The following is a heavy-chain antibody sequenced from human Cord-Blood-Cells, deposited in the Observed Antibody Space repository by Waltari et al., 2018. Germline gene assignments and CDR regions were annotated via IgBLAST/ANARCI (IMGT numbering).Heavy chain of an antibody. CDR1: GFPFSSYA. CDR3: ARDRWGSGRGPYYFDY. Sequence: QVQLVESGGGVVQPGSSLRLSCAASGFPFSSYAMHWVRQAPGKGLEWVAVISYDGSNKYYADSVKGRFTISRDNSKNTLYLQMNSLRAEDTAVYYCARDRWGSGRGPYYFDYWGQGTLVTVSS. CDR2: ISYDGSNK. J-gene: IGHJ4*02. D-gene: IGHD3-10*01. V-gene: IGHV3-30-3*01.